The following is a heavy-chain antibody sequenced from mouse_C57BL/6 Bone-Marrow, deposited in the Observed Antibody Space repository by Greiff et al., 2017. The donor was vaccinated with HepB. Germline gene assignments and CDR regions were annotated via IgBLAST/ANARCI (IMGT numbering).Heavy chain of an antibody. J-gene: IGHJ3*01. CDR3: ARCYYDYDRGFAY. CDR2: IDPSDSYT. V-gene: IGHV1-59*01. D-gene: IGHD2-4*01. CDR1: GYTFTSYW. Sequence: QVQLQQPGAELVRPGTSVKLSCKASGYTFTSYWMHWVKQRPGQGLEWIGVIDPSDSYTNYNQKFKGKATLTVDTSSSTAYMQLSSLTSEDSAVYYCARCYYDYDRGFAYWGRGTLVTVSA.